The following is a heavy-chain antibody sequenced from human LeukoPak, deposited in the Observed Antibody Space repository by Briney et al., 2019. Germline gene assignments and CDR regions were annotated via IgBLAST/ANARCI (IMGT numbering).Heavy chain of an antibody. V-gene: IGHV4-34*01. CDR2: INHSGST. Sequence: SETLSLTCAVYGGSFSAHYWNWIRQPPGKGLEWIGEINHSGSTNYNPSLKSRVTISVDTSKNQFSLNMNSVTAADTAVYYCARAFRKEWSTSYYYYMDVWGKGTTVTVSS. CDR1: GGSFSAHY. J-gene: IGHJ6*03. CDR3: ARAFRKEWSTSYYYYMDV. D-gene: IGHD3-3*01.